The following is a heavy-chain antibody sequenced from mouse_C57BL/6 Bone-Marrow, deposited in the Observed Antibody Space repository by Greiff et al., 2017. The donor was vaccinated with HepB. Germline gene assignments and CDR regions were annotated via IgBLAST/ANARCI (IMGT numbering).Heavy chain of an antibody. CDR3: TRSRIYYGNHGYFDY. CDR2: IDPETGGT. Sequence: QVQLQQSGAELVRPGASVTLSCKASGYTFTDYEMHWVKQTPVHGLEWIGAIDPETGGTAYNQKFKGKAILTADKSSSTAYMELRSLTSEDSAVYYCTRSRIYYGNHGYFDYWGQGTTLTVSS. D-gene: IGHD2-1*01. J-gene: IGHJ2*01. V-gene: IGHV1-15*01. CDR1: GYTFTDYE.